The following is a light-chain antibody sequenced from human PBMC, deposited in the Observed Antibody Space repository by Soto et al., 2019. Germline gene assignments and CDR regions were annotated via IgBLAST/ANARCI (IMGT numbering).Light chain of an antibody. CDR1: SSDIGYYNY. CDR3: SSYEDSSILM. J-gene: IGLJ3*02. CDR2: EVS. V-gene: IGLV2-14*01. Sequence: QSVLTQPASVSGSPGQSITISCTGTSSDIGYYNYVSWYQQQPGKAPKVIIYEVSNRPSGVYDRFSGSKSGNTASLTISGLQAEDEGDYYCSSYEDSSILMFGGGTKLTVL.